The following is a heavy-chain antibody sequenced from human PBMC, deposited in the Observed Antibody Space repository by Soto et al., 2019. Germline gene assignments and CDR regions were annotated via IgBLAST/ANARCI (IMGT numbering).Heavy chain of an antibody. CDR3: AKGGAIVAAGTRVYLYNAMDV. Sequence: QVQLVQSGTEVKRTGDSVKVSCKASGYTFTGYYVHWVRPAPGQGLAWMGWINPNSGDTYLAQRFQGRVTMNRDTSIGTAYMELRGLTSDDTAEYYCAKGGAIVAAGTRVYLYNAMDVWGQGTTVTVSS. CDR1: GYTFTGYY. CDR2: INPNSGDT. V-gene: IGHV1-2*02. J-gene: IGHJ6*02. D-gene: IGHD1-26*01.